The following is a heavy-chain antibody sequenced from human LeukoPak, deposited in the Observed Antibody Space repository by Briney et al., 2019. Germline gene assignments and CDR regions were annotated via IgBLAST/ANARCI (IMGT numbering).Heavy chain of an antibody. CDR1: GFTFDDYA. D-gene: IGHD5-12*01. CDR2: ISWNSGSI. V-gene: IGHV3-9*01. CDR3: AKVGGYNYFGSESGFDY. J-gene: IGHJ4*02. Sequence: GGSLRLSCAASGFTFDDYAMHWVRQAPGKGLEWVSGISWNSGSIGYADSVKGRFTISRDNAKNSLYLQMNSLRAEDTALYYCAKVGGYNYFGSESGFDYWGQGTLVTVSS.